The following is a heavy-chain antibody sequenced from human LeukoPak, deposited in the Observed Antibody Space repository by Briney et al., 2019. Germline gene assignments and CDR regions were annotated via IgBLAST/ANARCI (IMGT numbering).Heavy chain of an antibody. CDR2: IYYSGST. V-gene: IGHV4-59*01. CDR3: ARDRFLSREDYYYGMDV. Sequence: SETLSLTCTVSGGSISSYYWSWIRQPPGKGLEWIGYIYYSGSTNYNPSLKSRVTISVDTSKNQFSLKLSSVTAADTAVYYCARDRFLSREDYYYGMDVWGQGTTVTASS. CDR1: GGSISSYY. D-gene: IGHD3-3*01. J-gene: IGHJ6*02.